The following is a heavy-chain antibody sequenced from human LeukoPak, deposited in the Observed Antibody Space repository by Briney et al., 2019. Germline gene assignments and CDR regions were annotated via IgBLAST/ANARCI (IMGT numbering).Heavy chain of an antibody. Sequence: PSETLSLTCTVSGGSISSGGYYWSWIRQHPGKGLEWIGYIYYSGSTYYNPSLKSRVTISVDTSKNQFSLKLSSVTAADTAVYYCARGPYCSSTSCSSEGYFDYWGQGTLVTVSS. V-gene: IGHV4-31*03. J-gene: IGHJ4*02. CDR2: IYYSGST. CDR3: ARGPYCSSTSCSSEGYFDY. CDR1: GGSISSGGYY. D-gene: IGHD2-2*01.